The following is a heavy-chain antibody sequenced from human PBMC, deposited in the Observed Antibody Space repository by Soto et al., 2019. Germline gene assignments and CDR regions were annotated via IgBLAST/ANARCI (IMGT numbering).Heavy chain of an antibody. CDR3: ARGPPLGY. J-gene: IGHJ4*02. CDR2: IYHSGST. V-gene: IGHV4-30-2*01. CDR1: GGSISSGGYS. Sequence: PSETLSLTCAFSGGSISSGGYSLSWIRQPPGKGLEWIGYIYHSGSTYYNPSLKSRVTISVDRSKNQFSLKLSSVTAADTAVYYCARGPPLGYWGQGTLVTVSS.